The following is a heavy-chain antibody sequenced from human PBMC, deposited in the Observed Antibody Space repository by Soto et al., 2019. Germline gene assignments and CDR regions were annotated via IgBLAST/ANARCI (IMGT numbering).Heavy chain of an antibody. CDR3: ASLGDYVWGSYRYTGADY. V-gene: IGHV4-4*02. J-gene: IGHJ4*02. D-gene: IGHD3-16*02. Sequence: PSETLSLTCAVSGDSINSSHWWNWVRQPPGKGLEWIGQISHSGSTNYNPSLTSRVTISVDKSKNHFSLKVTSVTAADTAVYYCASLGDYVWGSYRYTGADYWRQGTLVTVSS. CDR2: ISHSGST. CDR1: GDSINSSHW.